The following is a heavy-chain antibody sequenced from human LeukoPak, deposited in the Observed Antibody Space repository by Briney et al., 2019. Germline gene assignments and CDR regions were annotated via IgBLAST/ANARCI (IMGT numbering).Heavy chain of an antibody. CDR3: ARIGVSSGWAFDH. J-gene: IGHJ4*02. Sequence: SETLSLTCTVSGYSLSSGYYWGWIRQPPGKGLEWIGSIYHSGSTYYNPSLKSRVTISVDTSKNQFSLKLSSVTAADTAVYYCARIGVSSGWAFDHWGQGTLVTVSS. CDR1: GYSLSSGYY. CDR2: IYHSGST. V-gene: IGHV4-38-2*02. D-gene: IGHD6-19*01.